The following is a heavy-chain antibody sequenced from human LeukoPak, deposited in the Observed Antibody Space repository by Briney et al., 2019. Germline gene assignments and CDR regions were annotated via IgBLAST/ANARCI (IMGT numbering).Heavy chain of an antibody. CDR2: MNPNSGNT. CDR3: ARVPYDSSGYYLTQPDAFDI. V-gene: IGHV1-8*01. Sequence: GASVKVSCKASGYTFTSYDIIWVPQATGQRLEWMGWMNPNSGNTGYTQKFQRRVTITRNTSISTAYMELSSLRSEDTAVYYCARVPYDSSGYYLTQPDAFDIWGQGTMVTVSS. J-gene: IGHJ3*02. CDR1: GYTFTSYD. D-gene: IGHD3-22*01.